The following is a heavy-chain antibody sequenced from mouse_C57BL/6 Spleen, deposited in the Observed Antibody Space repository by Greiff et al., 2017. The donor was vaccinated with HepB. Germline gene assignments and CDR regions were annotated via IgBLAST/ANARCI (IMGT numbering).Heavy chain of an antibody. CDR2: INPNNGGT. D-gene: IGHD1-1*01. CDR3: AREGFITTVVDSFAY. Sequence: EVQLQQSGPELVKPGASVKIPCKASGYTFTDYNMDWVKQSHGKSLEWIGDINPNNGGTIYNQKFKGKATLTVDKSSSTAYMELRSLTSEDTAVYYCAREGFITTVVDSFAYWGQGTLVTVSA. CDR1: GYTFTDYN. V-gene: IGHV1-18*01. J-gene: IGHJ3*01.